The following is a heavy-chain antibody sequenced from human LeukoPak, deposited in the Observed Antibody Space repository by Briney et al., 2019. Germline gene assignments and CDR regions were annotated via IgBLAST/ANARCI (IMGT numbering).Heavy chain of an antibody. CDR3: ATDKASDSYSDY. D-gene: IGHD3-10*01. J-gene: IGHJ4*02. CDR1: GFTFRSYW. V-gene: IGHV3-7*01. CDR2: IKQDGSQK. Sequence: GGSLRLSCAASGFTFRSYWMNWVRQAPGKALEWVANIKQDGSQKYYVDSVKGRFTISRDNAKNSLYLQMNSLRAEDTAVYYCATDKASDSYSDYWGQGTLVTVSS.